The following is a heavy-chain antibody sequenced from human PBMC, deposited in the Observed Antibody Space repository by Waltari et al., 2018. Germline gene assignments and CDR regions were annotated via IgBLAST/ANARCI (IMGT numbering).Heavy chain of an antibody. CDR1: GFRFHDYA. V-gene: IGHV3-9*01. J-gene: IGHJ4*02. CDR3: AKGMAAAGKKYFDQ. D-gene: IGHD6-13*01. CDR2: ISWNSDRI. Sequence: DVQLVESGGGLVQPGQSLRLSCAASGFRFHDYAMYWVRQIPGKGLGWVSGISWNSDRIEYGESVKGRVTISRDNAEKSLYLQLNNLTKEDTALYYCAKGMAAAGKKYFDQWGQGTLVTVSS.